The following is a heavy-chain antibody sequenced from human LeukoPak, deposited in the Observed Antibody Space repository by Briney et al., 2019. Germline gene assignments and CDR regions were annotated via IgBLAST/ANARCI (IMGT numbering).Heavy chain of an antibody. D-gene: IGHD6-6*01. CDR3: ARGSEYSSSEFDY. CDR1: GGSISSYY. V-gene: IGHV4-59*01. CDR2: IYYSGST. Sequence: SETLSLTCTVSGGSISSYYWSLIRQPPGKGLEWIGYIYYSGSTNYNPSLKSRVTISVDTSKNQFSLKLSSVTAADTAVYYCARGSEYSSSEFDYWGQGTLVTVSS. J-gene: IGHJ4*02.